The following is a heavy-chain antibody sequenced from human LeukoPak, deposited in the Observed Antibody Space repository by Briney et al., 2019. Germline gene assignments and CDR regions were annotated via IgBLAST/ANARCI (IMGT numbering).Heavy chain of an antibody. Sequence: PSETLSLTCTVSGGSISSSSYYWGWIRQPPGQGLEWIGSMYYSGSTYYNPSLKSRVTISVDTSKNQFSLKLSSVTAADTAVYYCARASGYYYGDFDYWGQGTLVTVSS. CDR1: GGSISSSSYY. V-gene: IGHV4-39*07. J-gene: IGHJ4*02. CDR3: ARASGYYYGDFDY. D-gene: IGHD3-22*01. CDR2: MYYSGST.